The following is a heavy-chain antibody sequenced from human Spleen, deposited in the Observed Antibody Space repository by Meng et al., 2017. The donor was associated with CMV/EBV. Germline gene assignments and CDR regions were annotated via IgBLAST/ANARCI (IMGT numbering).Heavy chain of an antibody. V-gene: IGHV2-5*01. Sequence: NTRGAGVGWIRHPPGKALEWLAFIYSNDDKSHSPSLKSRLTITKDTSKNQVVLTMTNMDPVDTATYYCVHRPGVSCGGDCYLAYFDHWGQGTLVTVSS. CDR3: VHRPGVSCGGDCYLAYFDH. D-gene: IGHD2-21*01. CDR2: IYSNDDK. CDR1: NTRGAG. J-gene: IGHJ4*02.